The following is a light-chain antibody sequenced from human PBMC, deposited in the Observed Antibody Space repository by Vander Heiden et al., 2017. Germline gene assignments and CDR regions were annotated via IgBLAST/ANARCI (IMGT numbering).Light chain of an antibody. CDR3: QAWDNNIMM. J-gene: IGLJ3*02. V-gene: IGLV3-1*01. CDR1: RLGDKY. Sequence: SYELTQPPSVSVSPGQTASITCSGERLGDKYACWYQQKPGQSPVLVIYQDNKRPSGIPERFSGSTSANTATLTISGTQPMDEADYYCQAWDNNIMMFGGGTKLTVL. CDR2: QDN.